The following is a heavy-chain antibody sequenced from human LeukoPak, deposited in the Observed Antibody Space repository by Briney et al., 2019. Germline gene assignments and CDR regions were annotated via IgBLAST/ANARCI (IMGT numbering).Heavy chain of an antibody. V-gene: IGHV3-7*01. CDR3: ASGGYNWNRLDY. D-gene: IGHD1-20*01. CDR2: IKPDGSEK. J-gene: IGHJ4*02. CDR1: GFTFSSHS. Sequence: GGSLRLSCAASGFTFSSHSMNWVRQAPGKGLEWVANIKPDGSEKYYMDSVKGRFTISRDNAKNSLYLQMNSLRAEDTAVYYCASGGYNWNRLDYWGQGTLVTVSS.